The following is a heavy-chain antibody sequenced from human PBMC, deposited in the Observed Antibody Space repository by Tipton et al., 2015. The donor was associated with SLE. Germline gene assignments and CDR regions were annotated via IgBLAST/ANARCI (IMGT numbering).Heavy chain of an antibody. CDR3: AREPVYYYYYMDV. CDR2: INHSGST. J-gene: IGHJ6*03. CDR1: GGSFSGYY. V-gene: IGHV4-34*01. Sequence: TLSLTCAVYGGSFSGYYWSWIRQPPGKGLEWIGEINHSGSTNYNPSLKSRVTISVDTSKKQFSLKLSSVTAADTAVYYCAREPVYYYYYMDVWGKGTTVTVSS.